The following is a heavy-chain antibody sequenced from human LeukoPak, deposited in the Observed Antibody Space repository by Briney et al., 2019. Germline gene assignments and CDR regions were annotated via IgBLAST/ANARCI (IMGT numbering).Heavy chain of an antibody. D-gene: IGHD6-6*01. CDR3: ARQYSSSSGKNAFDI. J-gene: IGHJ3*02. CDR1: GFTFSTYD. Sequence: PGGSLRLSCAASGFTFSTYDMSWVRQAPGKGLEWVSGISGSGGSTYYAGSVKGRFTISRDNSKNMLYLQMNSLRAEDTAVYCCARQYSSSSGKNAFDIWGQGTMVTVSS. CDR2: ISGSGGST. V-gene: IGHV3-23*01.